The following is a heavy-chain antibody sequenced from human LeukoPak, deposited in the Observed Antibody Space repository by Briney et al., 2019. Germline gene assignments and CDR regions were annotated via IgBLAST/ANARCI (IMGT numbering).Heavy chain of an antibody. D-gene: IGHD6-19*01. CDR3: ARDGGYSSGWTIDPPFDY. Sequence: ASVKVSCKASGYTFTSYGISWVRQAPGQGLEWMGWISAYNGNTNYAQKLQGRVTMTTDTSTSTAYMELRSLRSDDTAVYYCARDGGYSSGWTIDPPFDYWGQGTLVTVSS. CDR2: ISAYNGNT. CDR1: GYTFTSYG. V-gene: IGHV1-18*04. J-gene: IGHJ4*02.